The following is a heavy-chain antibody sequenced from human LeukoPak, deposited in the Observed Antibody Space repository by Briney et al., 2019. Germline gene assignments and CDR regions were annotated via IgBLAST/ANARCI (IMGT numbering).Heavy chain of an antibody. CDR2: ISYDGSNK. J-gene: IGHJ4*02. CDR1: GFTFSSYA. V-gene: IGHV3-30-3*01. Sequence: GGSLRLSCAASGFTFSSYAMHWVRQAPGKGLEWVAVISYDGSNKYYADSVKGRFTIFRDNSKNTLSLQVSSLRTEDTAVYYCAKDRYSYAFEYSDSWGQGTLVTVSS. D-gene: IGHD5-18*01. CDR3: AKDRYSYAFEYSDS.